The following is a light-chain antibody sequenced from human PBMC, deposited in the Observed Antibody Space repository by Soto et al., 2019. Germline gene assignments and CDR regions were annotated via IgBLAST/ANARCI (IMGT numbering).Light chain of an antibody. CDR3: QQYGRSPLT. V-gene: IGKV3-20*01. CDR1: QSVSSNY. Sequence: EIVWTQAPGTLSLSPGERATLSCRASQSVSSNYLAWYQQKPGQAPRLLIYGASSRATGIPDRFSGSWSGRDFTLTISRLEPEDFAVYHCQQYGRSPLTFGGGTKVEIK. CDR2: GAS. J-gene: IGKJ4*01.